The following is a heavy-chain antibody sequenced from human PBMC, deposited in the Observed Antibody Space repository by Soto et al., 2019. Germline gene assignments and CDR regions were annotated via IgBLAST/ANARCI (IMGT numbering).Heavy chain of an antibody. D-gene: IGHD4-17*01. V-gene: IGHV3-23*01. CDR3: ANCNPTVVTPYLPGPTPYGMDV. CDR2: ISGSGGST. Sequence: PGGSLRLSCAASGFTFSSYAMSWVRQAPGKGLEWVSAISGSGGSTYYADSVKGRFTISRDNSKNTLYLQMNSLRAEDTAVYYCANCNPTVVTPYLPGPTPYGMDVWGQGTTVTVSS. J-gene: IGHJ6*02. CDR1: GFTFSSYA.